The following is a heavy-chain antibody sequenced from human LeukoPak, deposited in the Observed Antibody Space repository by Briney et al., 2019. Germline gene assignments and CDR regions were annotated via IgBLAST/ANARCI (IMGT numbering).Heavy chain of an antibody. CDR1: GYSSTNYW. D-gene: IGHD7-27*01. CDR3: ARHENWAVDN. V-gene: IGHV5-51*01. Sequence: GESLKISCKGSGYSSTNYWIGWVRQMPGKGLEWMGIIYPGDSDTRYSPSFQGQVAISADTFISTAYLQWSSLKASDTAMYYCARHENWAVDNWGQGTLVTVSS. CDR2: IYPGDSDT. J-gene: IGHJ4*02.